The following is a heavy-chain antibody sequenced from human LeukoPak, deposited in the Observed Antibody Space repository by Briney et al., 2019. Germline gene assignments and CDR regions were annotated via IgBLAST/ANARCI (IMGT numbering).Heavy chain of an antibody. CDR3: AIAAAGTGVAVDV. CDR1: GGSIRSSS. CDR2: ISSSSSYI. J-gene: IGHJ6*04. V-gene: IGHV3-21*05. Sequence: PSETLSPTCTVSGGSIRSSSYYWGWIRQAPGKGLEWVSYISSSSSYIYYADSVKGRFTISRDNAKNSLYLQMNSLRAEDTAVYYCAIAAAGTGVAVDVWGKGTTVTVSS. D-gene: IGHD6-13*01.